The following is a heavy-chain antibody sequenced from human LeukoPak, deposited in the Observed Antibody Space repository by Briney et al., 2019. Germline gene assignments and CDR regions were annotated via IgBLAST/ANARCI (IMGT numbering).Heavy chain of an antibody. D-gene: IGHD6-13*01. CDR3: ARHSGAAAVTHCDY. J-gene: IGHJ4*02. CDR2: IYYSGST. Sequence: SETLSLTCTVYGGSISSSSYHWGWIRQPPGRGLEWIGSIYYSGSTYYKPSLKSRVTMSVDTSKNQFSLNLSSVTAADTAVYYCARHSGAAAVTHCDYWGQGTLVTVSS. CDR1: GGSISSSSYH. V-gene: IGHV4-39*01.